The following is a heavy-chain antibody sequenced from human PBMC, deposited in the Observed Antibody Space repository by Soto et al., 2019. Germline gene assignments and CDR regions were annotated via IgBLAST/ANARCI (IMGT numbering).Heavy chain of an antibody. V-gene: IGHV3-66*01. Sequence: PGGSLRLSCAASGFTISSNYMTWVRQAPGKGLEWVSVIYSGGDTYYADSVKGRFTISRDNSKNTLYLQMNSLRAEDTAVYYCARDLDCVSTSCYGRPYYYYGMDVWGQGTTVTVSS. J-gene: IGHJ6*02. D-gene: IGHD2-2*01. CDR3: ARDLDCVSTSCYGRPYYYYGMDV. CDR2: IYSGGDT. CDR1: GFTISSNY.